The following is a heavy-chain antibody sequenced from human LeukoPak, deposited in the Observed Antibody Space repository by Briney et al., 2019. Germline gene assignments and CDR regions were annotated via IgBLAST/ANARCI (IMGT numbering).Heavy chain of an antibody. V-gene: IGHV4-34*01. CDR1: GGSFSDYY. CDR3: ARGRELLRRHFDY. J-gene: IGHJ4*02. D-gene: IGHD1-26*01. Sequence: SETLSLTCAVYGGSFSDYYWSWIRQPPGKGLEWIGEINHSGSTNYNPSLKSRVTISVDTSKNQFSLKLSSVTAADTAVYYCARGRELLRRHFDYWGQGTLVTVSS. CDR2: INHSGST.